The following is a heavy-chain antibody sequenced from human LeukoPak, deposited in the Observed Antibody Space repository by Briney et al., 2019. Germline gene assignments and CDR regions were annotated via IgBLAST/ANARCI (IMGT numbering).Heavy chain of an antibody. J-gene: IGHJ6*03. D-gene: IGHD2-15*01. CDR3: AKDNDYYYYMDV. CDR2: ISSSSSTI. Sequence: GGSLRLSCAASGFTFSSYWMNWVRQAPGKGLEWVSYISSSSSTIYYADSVKGRFTISRDNAKNSLYLQMSSLRAEDTAVYYCAKDNDYYYYMDVWGKGTTVTVSS. CDR1: GFTFSSYW. V-gene: IGHV3-48*04.